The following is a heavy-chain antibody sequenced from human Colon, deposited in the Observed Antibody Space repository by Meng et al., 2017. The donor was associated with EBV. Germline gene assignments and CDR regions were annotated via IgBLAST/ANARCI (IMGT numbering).Heavy chain of an antibody. CDR1: GGSINIDDYY. CDR2: IYYTGST. CDR3: ARNYYFDY. J-gene: IGHJ4*02. V-gene: IGHV4-30-4*01. Sequence: QVSGPGLAKPSRNVFLNRTVSGGSINIDDYYWCWNGQPPAKGLGWIGYIYYTGSTYYDPSLESRVTISMDTSKNQFSLRLSSVTAADTAVYYCARNYYFDYWGQGTLVTVSS.